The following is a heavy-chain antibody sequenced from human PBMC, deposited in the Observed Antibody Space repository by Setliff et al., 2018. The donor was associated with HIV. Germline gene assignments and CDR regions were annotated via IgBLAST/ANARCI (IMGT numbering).Heavy chain of an antibody. CDR3: ARVPSPFVQEGYFDD. D-gene: IGHD3-3*01. CDR2: IIPIFGTA. V-gene: IGHV1-69*05. J-gene: IGHJ4*01. CDR1: GGTFSSYA. Sequence: SVKVSCKASGGTFSSYAISWVRQAPGQGLEWMGGIIPIFGTANYAQKFQGRVTITTDESTRTAYMELRSLRSEDTAVYYCARVPSPFVQEGYFDDWGQGTLVTVSS.